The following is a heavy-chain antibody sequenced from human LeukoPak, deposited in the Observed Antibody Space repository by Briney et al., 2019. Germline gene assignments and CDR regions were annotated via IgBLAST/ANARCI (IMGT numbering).Heavy chain of an antibody. Sequence: PGGSLRLSCAASGFSFSNYWFHWVRQAPGEGLVWVSRTNEHGTIINYADSVKGRFTISRDNALNSLYLKMNSLRAEDTAIYYCARSIPYGTTWYGRSDYWGQGTLVTVSS. J-gene: IGHJ4*02. CDR3: ARSIPYGTTWYGRSDY. D-gene: IGHD6-13*01. CDR1: GFSFSNYW. CDR2: TNEHGTII. V-gene: IGHV3-74*01.